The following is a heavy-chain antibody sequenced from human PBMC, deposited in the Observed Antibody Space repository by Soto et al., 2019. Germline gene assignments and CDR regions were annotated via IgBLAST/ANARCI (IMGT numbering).Heavy chain of an antibody. CDR2: ISGTASRT. CDR3: ETSFRYFDN. V-gene: IGHV3-23*01. CDR1: EDTFGRYW. Sequence: GGSLILSINDSEDTFGRYWMRRVLQAPGKGLEWVTTISGTASRTYYVDYVKGRFFISRDNSKNTVTLQMNKLTLDDTDVYYCETSFRYFDNWGKGSRVTVS. D-gene: IGHD2-15*01. J-gene: IGHJ4*02.